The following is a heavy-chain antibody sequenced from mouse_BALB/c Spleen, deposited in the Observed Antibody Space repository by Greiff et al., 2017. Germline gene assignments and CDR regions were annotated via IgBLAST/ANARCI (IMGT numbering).Heavy chain of an antibody. J-gene: IGHJ2*01. CDR2: IYPYNGGT. Sequence: EVMLVESGPELVKPGASVKISCKASGYTFTDYNMHWVKQSHGKSLEWIGYIYPYNGGTGYNQKFKSKATLTVDNSSSTAYMELRSLTSEDSAVYYCARGIYYDYDGFDYWGQGTTLTVSS. CDR1: GYTFTDYN. V-gene: IGHV1S29*02. CDR3: ARGIYYDYDGFDY. D-gene: IGHD2-4*01.